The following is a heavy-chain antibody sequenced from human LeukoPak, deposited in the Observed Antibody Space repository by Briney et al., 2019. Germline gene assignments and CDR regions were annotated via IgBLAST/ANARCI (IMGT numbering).Heavy chain of an antibody. CDR2: IIPIYGTV. V-gene: IGHV1-69*06. D-gene: IGHD3-10*01. CDR1: GGTFSSYV. CDR3: ANIRGGAVRGVIVP. Sequence: ASVKVSCKASGGTFSSYVISWVRQAPGQGLEWMGGIIPIYGTVNYAQKFQDRVTITADKFTSTAYMELSSLRSEDTAVYYCANIRGGAVRGVIVPWGQGTLVTVSS. J-gene: IGHJ5*02.